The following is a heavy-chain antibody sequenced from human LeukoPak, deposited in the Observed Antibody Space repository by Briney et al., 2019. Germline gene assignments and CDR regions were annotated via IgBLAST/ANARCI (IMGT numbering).Heavy chain of an antibody. CDR2: ISGNGGRT. V-gene: IGHV3-23*01. J-gene: IGHJ4*02. Sequence: GGPLRLSCAASGFNFNNYAMSWVRQAPGKRLEWVTAISGNGGRTYYRDSVKGRFTISRDNPKNTLYLLMNSLSAEDTALYYCAKEQTSSGYFDYWGQGTLVTVSS. CDR1: GFNFNNYA. D-gene: IGHD3-10*01. CDR3: AKEQTSSGYFDY.